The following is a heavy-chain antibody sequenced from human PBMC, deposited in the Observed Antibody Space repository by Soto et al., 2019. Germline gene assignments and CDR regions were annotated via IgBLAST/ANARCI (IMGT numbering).Heavy chain of an antibody. CDR2: ISGSGGST. Sequence: HPGGSLRLSCAASGFTFSSYAMSWVRQAPGKGLEWVSAISGSGGSTYYADSVKGRFTISRDNSKNTLYLQMNSLRAEDTAVYYCAKVRYYYDSSGYPLFDYWGQGTLVTVSS. V-gene: IGHV3-23*01. CDR1: GFTFSSYA. CDR3: AKVRYYYDSSGYPLFDY. J-gene: IGHJ4*02. D-gene: IGHD3-22*01.